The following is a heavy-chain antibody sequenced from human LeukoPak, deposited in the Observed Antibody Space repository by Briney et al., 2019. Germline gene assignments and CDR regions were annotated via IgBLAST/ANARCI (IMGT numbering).Heavy chain of an antibody. V-gene: IGHV3-7*04. Sequence: QPGGSLRLSCAASGFTFSSYWMSWVRQAPGRGLEWVANIKQDGSEKYYVDSVKGRFTISRDNAKNSLYLQMNSLTAGDTAFYYCVRGWEVTPFDYWGQGTLVTVSS. J-gene: IGHJ4*02. CDR1: GFTFSSYW. D-gene: IGHD1-26*01. CDR3: VRGWEVTPFDY. CDR2: IKQDGSEK.